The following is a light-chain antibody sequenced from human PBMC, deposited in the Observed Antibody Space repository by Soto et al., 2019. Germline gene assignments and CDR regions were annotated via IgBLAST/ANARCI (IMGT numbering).Light chain of an antibody. Sequence: DIHMTQSPSYVSASVGYRFTITCRASQGIKNWLAWYQQKPGKAPNLLIYTGSSLQSGVPSRFRGSGSGTDFTLTINSLQPEDFEAYYCQQAASFPITFGQGTRLEIK. CDR3: QQAASFPIT. CDR2: TGS. J-gene: IGKJ5*01. CDR1: QGIKNW. V-gene: IGKV1-12*01.